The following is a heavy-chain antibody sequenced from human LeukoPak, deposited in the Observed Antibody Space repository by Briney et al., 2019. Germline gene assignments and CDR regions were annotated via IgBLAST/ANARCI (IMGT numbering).Heavy chain of an antibody. V-gene: IGHV1-69*01. J-gene: IGHJ4*02. CDR3: ATSRIAVAGTGLDY. D-gene: IGHD6-19*01. CDR1: GGAFSRYA. CDR2: ILPIIGTA. Sequence: SVKVSCKASGGAFSRYAISWVRQAPGQGLEWTGGILPIIGTANYAQKFQGRVTITADESTSTAYMELSSLRSEDTAVYYCATSRIAVAGTGLDYWGQGTLVTVSS.